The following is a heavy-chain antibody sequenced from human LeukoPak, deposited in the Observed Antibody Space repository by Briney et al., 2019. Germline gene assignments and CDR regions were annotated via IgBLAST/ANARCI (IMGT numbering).Heavy chain of an antibody. V-gene: IGHV1-8*01. CDR3: ARETWIQLWFARYYYYGMDV. CDR1: GYTFTIYD. J-gene: IGHJ6*02. Sequence: GASVKVSCKASGYTFTIYDINWVRQATGQGLEWMGWMNPNSGNTGYAQKFQGRVTMTRNTSISTAYMELSSLRSEDTAVYYCARETWIQLWFARYYYYGMDVWGQGTTVTVSS. D-gene: IGHD5-18*01. CDR2: MNPNSGNT.